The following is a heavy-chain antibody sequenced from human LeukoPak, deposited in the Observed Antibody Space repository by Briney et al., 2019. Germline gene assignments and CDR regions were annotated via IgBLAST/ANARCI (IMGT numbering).Heavy chain of an antibody. CDR1: GFTFRRHW. J-gene: IGHJ3*02. D-gene: IGHD2-21*02. CDR3: ARYCGGDCYSPHDAFDI. Sequence: GGSLRLSCAASGFTFRRHWMTWVRQAPGKGLEWVANINQDGSEKYSVDSVKGRFTLSRDNPKNSLYLQMHSLRADDTAVYYCARYCGGDCYSPHDAFDIWGQGTMVTVSS. CDR2: INQDGSEK. V-gene: IGHV3-7*05.